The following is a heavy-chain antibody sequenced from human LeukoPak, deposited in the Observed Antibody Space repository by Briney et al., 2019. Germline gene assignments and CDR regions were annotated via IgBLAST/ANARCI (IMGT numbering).Heavy chain of an antibody. Sequence: ASEKVSCQASGYTLHHYDIKLVRQAPGQALEWIGGMNTNSGYTGYAQKFQGRVTITRNTSISTAYMELSSLRSEDAAMYYCARVGIADNYYYYYYVDVWGKGTTVTVS. V-gene: IGHV1-8*03. D-gene: IGHD6-13*01. CDR1: GYTLHHYD. CDR3: ARVGIADNYYYYYYVDV. CDR2: MNTNSGYT. J-gene: IGHJ6*03.